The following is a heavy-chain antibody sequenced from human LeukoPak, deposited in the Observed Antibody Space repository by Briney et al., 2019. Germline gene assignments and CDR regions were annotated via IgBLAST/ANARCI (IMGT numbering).Heavy chain of an antibody. D-gene: IGHD2-21*01. Sequence: GGSLRLPCAASGFKFSDYYMSWIRQAPGKGLEWVAYVSSSGYTIYYADSVRGRFTISRDNVEKSLYLEMNSLRADDTAVYYCARDLASCGGDCYSYFFNMDVWGKGTTVTVSS. CDR3: ARDLASCGGDCYSYFFNMDV. V-gene: IGHV3-11*01. CDR2: VSSSGYTI. CDR1: GFKFSDYY. J-gene: IGHJ6*03.